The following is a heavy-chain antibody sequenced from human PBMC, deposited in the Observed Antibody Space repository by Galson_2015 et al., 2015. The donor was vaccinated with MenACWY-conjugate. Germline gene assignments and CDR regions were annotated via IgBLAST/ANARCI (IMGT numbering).Heavy chain of an antibody. J-gene: IGHJ3*02. CDR3: VRAEGWLRSAFDI. CDR1: GFRFRSYT. Sequence: SLRLSCAASGFRFRSYTLYWVRQAPGKGLEWVAVVSYDGSSKYYADSVKGQFTISRDNSKNTVSLQMNSLRPEDTAVYYCVRAEGWLRSAFDIWGQGTMVTVSS. V-gene: IGHV3-30*01. CDR2: VSYDGSSK. D-gene: IGHD5-24*01.